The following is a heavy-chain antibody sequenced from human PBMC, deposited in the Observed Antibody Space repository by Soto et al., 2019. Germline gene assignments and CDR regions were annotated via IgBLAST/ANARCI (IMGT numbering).Heavy chain of an antibody. CDR1: GGSISSYY. CDR3: ARETGLVPAALGHYPHYSMDG. Sequence: TLSLTCTVSGGSISSYYWSWIRQPPGKGLEWIGYIYYSGSTNYNPSLKSRVTISVDTSKNQFSLKLSSVTAADTAVYYCARETGLVPAALGHYPHYSMDGRGTGTTVTVCS. J-gene: IGHJ6*03. D-gene: IGHD2-2*01. CDR2: IYYSGST. V-gene: IGHV4-59*01.